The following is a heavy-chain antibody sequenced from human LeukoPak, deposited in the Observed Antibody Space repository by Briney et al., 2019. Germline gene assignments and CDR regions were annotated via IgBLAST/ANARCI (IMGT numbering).Heavy chain of an antibody. D-gene: IGHD4-17*01. CDR2: MRYDGSNI. CDR3: AKDEKPDYGDYGWWTIGY. V-gene: IGHV3-30*02. Sequence: GGSLRLSCAASGFTFSTYGMHWVRQAPGKGLEWVSFMRYDGSNIHYAASVKGRFTISRDNSKSTLYLQMNSLRPEDTAVYYCAKDEKPDYGDYGWWTIGYWGQGTLVTVSS. J-gene: IGHJ4*02. CDR1: GFTFSTYG.